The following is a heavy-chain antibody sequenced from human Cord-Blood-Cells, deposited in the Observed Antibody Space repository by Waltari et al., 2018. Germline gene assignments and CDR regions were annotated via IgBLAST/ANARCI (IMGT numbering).Heavy chain of an antibody. CDR1: GGSFSGYY. V-gene: IGHV4-34*01. CDR3: ARRYSSGWYGY. D-gene: IGHD6-19*01. J-gene: IGHJ5*01. Sequence: QVQLQQWGAGLLKPSETLSLTCAGYGGSFSGYYWSWIRQPPGKGREWIGEINHSGSTNYNPSLKSRVTISVDTSKNQFSLKLSSVTAADTAVYYCARRYSSGWYGYWGQGTLVTVSS. CDR2: INHSGST.